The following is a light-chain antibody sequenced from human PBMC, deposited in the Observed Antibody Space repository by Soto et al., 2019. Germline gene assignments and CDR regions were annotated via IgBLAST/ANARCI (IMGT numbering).Light chain of an antibody. CDR1: QSVGYY. CDR3: QHYNGWPL. J-gene: IGKJ3*01. CDR2: DES. V-gene: IGKV3-15*01. Sequence: EIVLTQSPGTLSLSPGERATLSCRASQSVGYYLAWYQQRPGQNPRLLIYDESTRATGIPARFSGSGSGTEFSLTISSLQSEDFATYYCQHYNGWPLFDPGTKVDIK.